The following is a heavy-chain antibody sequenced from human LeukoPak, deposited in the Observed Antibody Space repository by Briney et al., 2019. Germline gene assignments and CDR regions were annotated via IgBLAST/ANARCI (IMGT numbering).Heavy chain of an antibody. Sequence: GGSLRLSCAACGFTFSSYAMHWVRQAPGKGLEWVAVISYDGSNKYYADSVKGRFTISRDNSKNTLYLQMNSLRAEDTAVYYCARGQIVVVPAAMYYWGQGTLVTVSS. CDR2: ISYDGSNK. J-gene: IGHJ4*02. CDR3: ARGQIVVVPAAMYY. D-gene: IGHD2-2*01. CDR1: GFTFSSYA. V-gene: IGHV3-30-3*01.